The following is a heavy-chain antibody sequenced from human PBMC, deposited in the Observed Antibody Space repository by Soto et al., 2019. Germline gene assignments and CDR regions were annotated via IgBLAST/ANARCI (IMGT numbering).Heavy chain of an antibody. Sequence: GGSLRLSCEGSGFIFSDHAMGWVRQAPGKGLEWVSAISGSVGSTYYADSVKGRFTISRDNSKNTLYLQMNSLRDEDTAVYYCAKDRTIASRNFDDWGQGALVTVSS. J-gene: IGHJ4*02. CDR3: AKDRTIASRNFDD. V-gene: IGHV3-23*01. CDR2: ISGSVGST. D-gene: IGHD6-13*01. CDR1: GFIFSDHA.